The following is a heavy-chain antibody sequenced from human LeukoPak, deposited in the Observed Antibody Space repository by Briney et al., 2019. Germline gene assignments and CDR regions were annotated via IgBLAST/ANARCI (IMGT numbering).Heavy chain of an antibody. Sequence: SETLSLTCTVSGYSISSGSYYWSWIRQPAGKGLEWIGRIYTSGSTNYNPSLKSRVTISVDTSKNQFSLKLSSVTAADTAVYYCARVSSSWYEVDYYYYMDVWGKGTTVTVSS. CDR2: IYTSGST. D-gene: IGHD6-13*01. CDR3: ARVSSSWYEVDYYYYMDV. J-gene: IGHJ6*03. CDR1: GYSISSGSYY. V-gene: IGHV4-61*02.